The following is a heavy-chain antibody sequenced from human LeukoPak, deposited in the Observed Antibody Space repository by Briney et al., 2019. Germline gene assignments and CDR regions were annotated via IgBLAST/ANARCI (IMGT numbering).Heavy chain of an antibody. J-gene: IGHJ4*02. V-gene: IGHV3-23*01. CDR1: GFTFSSYA. CDR2: ISGSGGST. CDR3: AKEYLYSSGWSVHPYYFDY. Sequence: PGGSLRLSCAASGFTFSSYAMSWVRQAPGKGLEWVSAISGSGGSTNYADSVKCQFTISRDNSTNSMYLQMNSLRVEDTAVYYCAKEYLYSSGWSVHPYYFDYWGQGTLVTVSS. D-gene: IGHD6-19*01.